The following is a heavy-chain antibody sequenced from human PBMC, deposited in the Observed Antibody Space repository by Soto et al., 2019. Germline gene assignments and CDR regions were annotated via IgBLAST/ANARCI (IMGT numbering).Heavy chain of an antibody. J-gene: IGHJ6*02. CDR1: GFTFSSYW. CDR3: ARGGRSSGLDYYGMDV. Sequence: LRLSCAASGFTFSSYWMHWVRQAPGKGLVWVSRINSDGSSTSYADSVKGRFTISRDNAKNTLYLQMSSLRAEDTAVYYCARGGRSSGLDYYGMDVWGQGTTVTVSS. D-gene: IGHD6-19*01. CDR2: INSDGSST. V-gene: IGHV3-74*01.